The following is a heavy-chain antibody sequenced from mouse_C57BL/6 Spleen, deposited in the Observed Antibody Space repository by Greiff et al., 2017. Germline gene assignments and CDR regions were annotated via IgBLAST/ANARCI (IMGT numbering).Heavy chain of an antibody. CDR2: ISSGSSTI. CDR3: ARDGKDYAMDY. Sequence: DVQLVESGGGLVKPGGSLKLSCAASGFTFSDYGMHWVRQAPEKGLEWVAYISSGSSTIYYADTVKGRFTISRDNAKNTLFLQMTSLRSEDTAMYYCARDGKDYAMDYWGQGTSVTVSS. V-gene: IGHV5-17*01. CDR1: GFTFSDYG. J-gene: IGHJ4*01. D-gene: IGHD1-1*01.